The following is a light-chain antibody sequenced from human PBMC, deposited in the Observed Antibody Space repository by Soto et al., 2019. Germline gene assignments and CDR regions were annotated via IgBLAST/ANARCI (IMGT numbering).Light chain of an antibody. CDR2: DAS. CDR3: QQYDNLLA. J-gene: IGKJ1*01. Sequence: DIQMTQSPCSLSAXLXDVXTXXFQASQDISNYLNWYQQKPGKAPKLLIYDASNLETGVPSRFSGSGSGTDFTFTISSLQPEDIATYYCQQYDNLLAFGQGTKVDIK. V-gene: IGKV1-33*01. CDR1: QDISNY.